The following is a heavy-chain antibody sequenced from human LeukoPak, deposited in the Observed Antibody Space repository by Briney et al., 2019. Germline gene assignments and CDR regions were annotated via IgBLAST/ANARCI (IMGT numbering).Heavy chain of an antibody. D-gene: IGHD2-2*01. V-gene: IGHV1-69*13. CDR1: GGTFSSYA. CDR3: AREFGIVVVPAAYPNWFDP. Sequence: SVKVSCKASGGTFSSYAISWVRQAPGQGLEWMGGIIPIFGTANYAQKFQGRVTITADESTSTAYMELSSLRSEDTAVYYCAREFGIVVVPAAYPNWFDPWGQGTLVTVSS. J-gene: IGHJ5*02. CDR2: IIPIFGTA.